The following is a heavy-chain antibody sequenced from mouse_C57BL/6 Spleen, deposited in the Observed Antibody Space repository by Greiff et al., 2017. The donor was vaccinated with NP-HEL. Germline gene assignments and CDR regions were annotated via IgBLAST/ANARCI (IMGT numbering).Heavy chain of an antibody. J-gene: IGHJ2*01. CDR2: INPNNGGT. D-gene: IGHD1-1*01. CDR1: GYTFTDYY. Sequence: EVQLQQSGPELVKPGASVKISCKASGYTFTDYYMNWVKQSHGKSLEWIGDINPNNGGTSYNQKFKGKATLTVDKSSSTAYMELRGLTSEDSAVYYCARYTTVLDYWGQGTTLTVSS. CDR3: ARYTTVLDY. V-gene: IGHV1-26*01.